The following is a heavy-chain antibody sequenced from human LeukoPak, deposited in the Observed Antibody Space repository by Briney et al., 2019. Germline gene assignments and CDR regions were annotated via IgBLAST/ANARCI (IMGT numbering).Heavy chain of an antibody. J-gene: IGHJ3*02. D-gene: IGHD2-21*01. CDR1: GFTFSSYG. CDR3: AILVYCGGDCYSRGDAFDI. Sequence: GGSLRLSCAASGFTFSSYGMHWVRQAPGKGLEWVAFIRYDGSNKYYADSVKGRFTISRDNSKNTLYLQMNSLRAEDTAVYYCAILVYCGGDCYSRGDAFDIWGQGTMVTVSS. CDR2: IRYDGSNK. V-gene: IGHV3-30*02.